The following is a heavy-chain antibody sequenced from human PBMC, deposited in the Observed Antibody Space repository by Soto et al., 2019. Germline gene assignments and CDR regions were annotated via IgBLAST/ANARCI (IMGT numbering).Heavy chain of an antibody. V-gene: IGHV1-3*01. CDR1: GYTFTSYA. D-gene: IGHD3-16*02. CDR3: ARNQNENMITFGGVIVSAVVKDYYYGMDV. J-gene: IGHJ6*02. Sequence: QVQLVQSGAEVKKPGASVKVSCKASGYTFTSYAMHWVRQAPGQRLEWMGWINAGNGNTKYSQKFQGRVTITRDTSASTAYMELSSLRSEDTAVYYCARNQNENMITFGGVIVSAVVKDYYYGMDVWGQGTTVTVSS. CDR2: INAGNGNT.